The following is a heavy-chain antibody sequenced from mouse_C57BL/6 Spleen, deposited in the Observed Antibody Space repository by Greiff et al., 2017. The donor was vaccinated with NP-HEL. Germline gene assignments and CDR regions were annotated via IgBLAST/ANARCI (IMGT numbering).Heavy chain of an antibody. J-gene: IGHJ1*03. D-gene: IGHD2-2*01. CDR1: GYAFTNYL. CDR2: INPGSGGT. Sequence: VQLQQSGAELVRPGTSVKVSCKASGYAFTNYLIEWVKQRPGQGLEWIGVINPGSGGTNYNEKFKGKATLTADKSSSTAYMQLSSLTSEDSAVYFCAREDGYDWYFDVWGTGTTVTVSS. V-gene: IGHV1-54*01. CDR3: AREDGYDWYFDV.